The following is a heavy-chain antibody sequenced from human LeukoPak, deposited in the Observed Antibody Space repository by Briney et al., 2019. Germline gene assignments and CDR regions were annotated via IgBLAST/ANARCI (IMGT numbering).Heavy chain of an antibody. V-gene: IGHV6-1*01. J-gene: IGHJ4*02. Sequence: SQTLSLICAISGDSVSSNSATWHWIRQSPSRGLEWLARTYFRSKWIYDYAPSLKSRLTISPDTSKNQFALQLNSVTPEDTAVYFCARAGRGYYDYWGQGTLATVSS. CDR3: ARAGRGYYDY. CDR1: GDSVSSNSAT. D-gene: IGHD3-22*01. CDR2: TYFRSKWIY.